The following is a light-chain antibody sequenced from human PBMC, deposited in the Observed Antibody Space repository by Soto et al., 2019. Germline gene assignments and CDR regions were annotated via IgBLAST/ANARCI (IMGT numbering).Light chain of an antibody. Sequence: IVLTQSPATLSLSPWERATLSCRASQSVSSYLAWYQQKPGQAPRLLIYGASTRATGIPARFSGSGSGTEFTLTISSLQSEDFAVYYCQQYNNWVTFGGGTKVDI. CDR3: QQYNNWVT. CDR1: QSVSSY. J-gene: IGKJ4*01. CDR2: GAS. V-gene: IGKV3-15*01.